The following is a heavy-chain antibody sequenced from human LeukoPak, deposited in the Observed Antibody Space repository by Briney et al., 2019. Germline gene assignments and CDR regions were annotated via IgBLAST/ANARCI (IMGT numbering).Heavy chain of an antibody. CDR3: ARAGYSGSSFDY. V-gene: IGHV1-69*02. Sequence: SVKVSCKASGGTFSSYTISWVRQAPGQGLEWMGRIIPILGIANYAQKFQGRVTITADKSTSAAYMELSSLRSEDTAVYYCARAGYSGSSFDYWGQGTLVTVSS. CDR2: IIPILGIA. J-gene: IGHJ4*02. D-gene: IGHD1-26*01. CDR1: GGTFSSYT.